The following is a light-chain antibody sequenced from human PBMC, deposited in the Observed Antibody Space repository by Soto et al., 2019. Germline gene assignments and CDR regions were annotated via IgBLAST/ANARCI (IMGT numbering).Light chain of an antibody. CDR3: QDYGTSAPWT. CDR2: RGS. J-gene: IGKJ1*01. V-gene: IGKV3-20*01. CDR1: QNIRGNE. Sequence: VLTQSPGTLSLSPGERTTLSCRASQNIRGNELAWYQQKPGQPPRLLIYRGSSRAPGIPDRLSGRGSGTEFTLTISRLEPEVFAVYYCQDYGTSAPWTFGQGTRVEIK.